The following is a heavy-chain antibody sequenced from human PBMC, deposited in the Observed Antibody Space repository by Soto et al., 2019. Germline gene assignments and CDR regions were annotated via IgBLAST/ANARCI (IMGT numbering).Heavy chain of an antibody. CDR3: AHSKAVAGTEYYYGMDV. J-gene: IGHJ6*02. D-gene: IGHD6-19*01. CDR2: IIPIFGTA. CDR1: AGTFSTYA. V-gene: IGHV1-69*13. Sequence: SVKVPCKASAGTFSTYAFRCVRQPPGQGLEWMGGIIPIFGTANYAQKFQGRVTITADESTSTAYMELSSLRSEDTAVYYCAHSKAVAGTEYYYGMDVWGQGTTVTVSS.